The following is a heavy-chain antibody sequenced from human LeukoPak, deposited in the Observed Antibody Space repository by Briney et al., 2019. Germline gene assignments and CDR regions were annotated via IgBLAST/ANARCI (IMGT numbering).Heavy chain of an antibody. Sequence: SETLSLTCTVSGGSISSYYWSWIRQPPGKGLEWIGYIYYSGSTHYNPSLKSRVTISVDTSKHQFSLKLSSVTAADTAVYYCARHPETAIDWFDPWGQGTLVTVSS. J-gene: IGHJ5*02. CDR1: GGSISSYY. V-gene: IGHV4-59*08. CDR3: ARHPETAIDWFDP. CDR2: IYYSGST. D-gene: IGHD2-21*02.